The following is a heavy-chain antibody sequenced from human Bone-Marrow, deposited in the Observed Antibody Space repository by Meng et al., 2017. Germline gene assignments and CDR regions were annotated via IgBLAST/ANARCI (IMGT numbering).Heavy chain of an antibody. V-gene: IGHV4-34*01. CDR3: ARGPRRAIAAAGTGYFDL. Sequence: QAWGAGLLKPSGPLSPSCAVEGGSFSGYDRSWIRQPPGKGLEWIGEINHSGSTNHNPSLKSRVTISVDTSKNQFSLKLSSVTAADTAVYYCARGPRRAIAAAGTGYFDLWGRGTLVTVSS. CDR2: INHSGST. CDR1: GGSFSGYD. J-gene: IGHJ2*01. D-gene: IGHD6-13*01.